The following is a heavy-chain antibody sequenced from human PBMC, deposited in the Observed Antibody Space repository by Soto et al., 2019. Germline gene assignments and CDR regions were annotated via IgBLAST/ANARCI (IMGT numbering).Heavy chain of an antibody. Sequence: QVQLVESGGGVVQPGRSLRLSCAASGFTFSSYGMHWVRQAPGKGLEWVAVISYDGSNKYYADSVKGRFTISRDNSKNXRYLQMNSLRAEDTAVYYCAKDLAKMEWLPTGPIDYWGQGTLVTVSS. CDR3: AKDLAKMEWLPTGPIDY. CDR2: ISYDGSNK. CDR1: GFTFSSYG. V-gene: IGHV3-30*18. J-gene: IGHJ4*02. D-gene: IGHD3-3*01.